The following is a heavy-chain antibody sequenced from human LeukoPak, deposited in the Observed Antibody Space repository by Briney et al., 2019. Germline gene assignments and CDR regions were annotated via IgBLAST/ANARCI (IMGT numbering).Heavy chain of an antibody. Sequence: GGSLRLSCAASGFTFSSYAMSWVRQAPGKGLEWVSAISGSGGSTYYADSVKGRFTISRDNSKNTLYLQMNSLRVEDTAVYYCAKDLFCGGDCWENYFDYWGQGTLVTVSS. CDR1: GFTFSSYA. D-gene: IGHD2-21*02. V-gene: IGHV3-23*01. CDR2: ISGSGGST. CDR3: AKDLFCGGDCWENYFDY. J-gene: IGHJ4*02.